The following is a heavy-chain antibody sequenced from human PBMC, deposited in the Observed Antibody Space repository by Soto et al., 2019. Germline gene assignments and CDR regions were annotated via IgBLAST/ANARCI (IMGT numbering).Heavy chain of an antibody. CDR1: GFTFSSYA. Sequence: PGGSLRLSCAASGFTFSSYAMHWVRQAPGKGLEWVAVISYDGSNKYYADSVKGRFTISRDNSKNTLYLQMNSLRAEDTAVYYCARDSPYSSGWYDYWGQGTLVTVPQ. J-gene: IGHJ4*02. CDR2: ISYDGSNK. V-gene: IGHV3-30-3*01. CDR3: ARDSPYSSGWYDY. D-gene: IGHD6-19*01.